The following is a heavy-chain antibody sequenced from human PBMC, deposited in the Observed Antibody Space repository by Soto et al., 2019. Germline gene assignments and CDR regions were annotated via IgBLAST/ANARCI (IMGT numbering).Heavy chain of an antibody. CDR1: GDTFSFYS. V-gene: IGHV1-69*04. J-gene: IGHJ4*02. CDR2: VNPILSMS. Sequence: QVQLVQSGAEVKRPGSSVKVSCKASGDTFSFYSINWVRQAPGLGLEWMGRVNPILSMSNYAQRFQGRVTMTADKATSTADMELSGLRSGDTAMYYCATRYGSGYRAFAYWGQGALVTVSS. D-gene: IGHD3-10*01. CDR3: ATRYGSGYRAFAY.